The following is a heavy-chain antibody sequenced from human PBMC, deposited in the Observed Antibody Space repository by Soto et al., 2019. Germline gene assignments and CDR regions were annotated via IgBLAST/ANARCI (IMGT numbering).Heavy chain of an antibody. J-gene: IGHJ4*02. CDR2: INHSGST. D-gene: IGHD3-3*01. Sequence: QVHLQQWGAGLLKPSETLSLTCAVYGGSFSGYYWSWIRQPPGKGLEWIGEINHSGSTNYNPSPKSRVTISVETSKNQFSLKLSSVTAADTAVYFCANTYYNFWSGFYRGYYFDFWGQGTLVSVSS. CDR3: ANTYYNFWSGFYRGYYFDF. V-gene: IGHV4-34*01. CDR1: GGSFSGYY.